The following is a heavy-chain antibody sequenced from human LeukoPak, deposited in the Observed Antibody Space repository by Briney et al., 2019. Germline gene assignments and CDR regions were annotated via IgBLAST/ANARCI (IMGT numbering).Heavy chain of an antibody. Sequence: PSETLSLTCAVYGGSFSSYYWSWIRQPPGKGLEWIGEINHSGSNNYNPSLKSRVTISVDTAKNQLSLKLSSVTAEDTAVYYCAIGSRADYYYGMDVWGKGTTVTVSS. CDR1: GGSFSSYY. CDR2: INHSGSN. D-gene: IGHD3-10*01. CDR3: AIGSRADYYYGMDV. J-gene: IGHJ6*04. V-gene: IGHV4-34*01.